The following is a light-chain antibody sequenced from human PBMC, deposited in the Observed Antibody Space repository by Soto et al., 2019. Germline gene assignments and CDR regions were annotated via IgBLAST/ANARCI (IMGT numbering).Light chain of an antibody. Sequence: EIVMTQSPATLSVSPGERATLSCRASQSVGGNLAWYQQRPGQAPRLLIFDASTRATGIPARFSGSGSGTDFTLTITRLETEDFAVYYCQQLGTSPLTFGQGTRLEI. CDR3: QQLGTSPLT. CDR1: QSVGGN. V-gene: IGKV3-15*01. CDR2: DAS. J-gene: IGKJ5*01.